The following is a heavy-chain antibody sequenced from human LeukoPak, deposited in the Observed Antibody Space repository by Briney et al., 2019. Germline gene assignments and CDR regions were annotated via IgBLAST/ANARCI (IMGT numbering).Heavy chain of an antibody. Sequence: GGSLRLSCAASGFTFSSYGMHWVRQAPGKGLEWVAVIWYDGSNKYYADSVKGRFTISRDNSKNTLYLQMNSLRAEDTAVYYCARDPGASQDAFDIWGQGTMVTVSS. D-gene: IGHD6-6*01. J-gene: IGHJ3*02. CDR1: GFTFSSYG. CDR2: IWYDGSNK. V-gene: IGHV3-33*01. CDR3: ARDPGASQDAFDI.